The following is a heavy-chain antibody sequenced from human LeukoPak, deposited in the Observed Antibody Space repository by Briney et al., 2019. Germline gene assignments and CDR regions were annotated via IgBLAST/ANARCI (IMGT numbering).Heavy chain of an antibody. CDR2: IYHSGST. CDR3: ARVVAVAGTFYYYYMDV. J-gene: IGHJ6*03. V-gene: IGHV4-4*02. CDR1: GGSISSSNW. D-gene: IGHD6-19*01. Sequence: PSETLSLTCAVSGGSISSSNWWSWVRQPPGKGLEWIGEIYHSGSTNYNPSLKSRVTISVDTSKNQFSLKLSSVTAADTAVYYCARVVAVAGTFYYYYMDVWGKGTTVTISS.